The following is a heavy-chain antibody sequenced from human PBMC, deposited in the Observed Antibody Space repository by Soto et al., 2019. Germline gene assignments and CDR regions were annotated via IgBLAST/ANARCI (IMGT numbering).Heavy chain of an antibody. D-gene: IGHD2-2*02. CDR3: AKEGYCSSTSCYTLDV. Sequence: VQLVESGGGLVQPGGSLRLSCAASGFTFSSYAITWVRQAPGKGLEWVAVISYDGSNKYYADSVKGRFTISRDNSKNTLYLQMNSLRAEDTAVYYCAKEGYCSSTSCYTLDVWGQGTTVTVSS. V-gene: IGHV3-30*18. CDR2: ISYDGSNK. CDR1: GFTFSSYA. J-gene: IGHJ6*02.